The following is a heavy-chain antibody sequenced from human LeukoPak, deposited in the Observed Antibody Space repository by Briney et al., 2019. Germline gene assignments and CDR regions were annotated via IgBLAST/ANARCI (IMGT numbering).Heavy chain of an antibody. CDR2: ISSSSNYI. V-gene: IGHV3-21*01. Sequence: NPGGSLRLSCAASGFTFSSYSMKWLRPAQGLGLVWFSTISSSSNYINNADSVKGRFTISRDNAKNSLYLQMNSLRAEDTAVYYCARDCQFYDFWSGYCLWGQGTLVTVSS. CDR3: ARDCQFYDFWSGYCL. D-gene: IGHD3-3*01. J-gene: IGHJ4*02. CDR1: GFTFSSYS.